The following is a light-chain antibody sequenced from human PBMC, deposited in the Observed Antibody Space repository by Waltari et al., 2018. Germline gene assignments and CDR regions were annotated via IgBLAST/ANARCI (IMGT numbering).Light chain of an antibody. CDR2: GAS. Sequence: EIVLTQSPGTLSLSPGERTTLPCRASQSVSSSYLAWYQQKPGQAPRLLIYGASGRATGIPDRFSGSGSGTDFTLTISRLEPEDFAVYYCQQYGRSPFTFGPGTKVDIK. V-gene: IGKV3-20*01. CDR1: QSVSSSY. CDR3: QQYGRSPFT. J-gene: IGKJ3*01.